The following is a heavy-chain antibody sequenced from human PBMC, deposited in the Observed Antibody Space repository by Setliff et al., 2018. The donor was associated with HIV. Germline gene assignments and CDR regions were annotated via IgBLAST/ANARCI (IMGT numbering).Heavy chain of an antibody. V-gene: IGHV4-34*11. J-gene: IGHJ4*02. CDR3: ARDQSDWFY. CDR1: GGSVSGHY. Sequence: PSETLSLTCAVYGGSVSGHYWSWIRQPPGKGLEWIGSIYYSGSTYYNPSLKSRVTISVDTSKRQFSLKLNSVTAADTAVYYCARDQSDWFYWGQGTLVTVSS. CDR2: IYYSGST. D-gene: IGHD3-3*01.